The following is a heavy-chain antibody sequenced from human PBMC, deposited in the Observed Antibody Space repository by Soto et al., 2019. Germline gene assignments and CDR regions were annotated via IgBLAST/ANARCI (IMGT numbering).Heavy chain of an antibody. Sequence: SLNVSRAASGFTFSSYAMHLVRQAPGKGLEWVAVISYDGSNKYYADSVKGRFTISRDNSKNTLYLQMNSLRAEDTAVYYCARENYDFWSGYPGGWFDPWGQGTLVTVSS. D-gene: IGHD3-3*01. J-gene: IGHJ5*02. V-gene: IGHV3-30-3*01. CDR2: ISYDGSNK. CDR1: GFTFSSYA. CDR3: ARENYDFWSGYPGGWFDP.